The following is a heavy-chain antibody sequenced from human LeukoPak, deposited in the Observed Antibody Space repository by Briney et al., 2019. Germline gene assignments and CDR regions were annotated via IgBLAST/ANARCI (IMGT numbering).Heavy chain of an antibody. V-gene: IGHV3-7*01. J-gene: IGHJ1*01. CDR3: ARDAAYDFRNPYRYFQH. D-gene: IGHD3-3*01. CDR2: RKQDGSET. Sequence: GGSLRLSCAASGFTLSTYWMTWVRQAPGKGMDWVGNRKQDGSETYYADSLKGRFTISRDNAKSALYLQMNSLRAEDTAVYYCARDAAYDFRNPYRYFQHWGQGTLVTVSS. CDR1: GFTLSTYW.